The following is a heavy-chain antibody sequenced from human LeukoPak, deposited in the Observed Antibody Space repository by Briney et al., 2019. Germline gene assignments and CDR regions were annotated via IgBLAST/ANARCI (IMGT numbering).Heavy chain of an antibody. Sequence: GRSLRLSCAASGFTFSNYAMSWVRQDPGKGLGWVSSITVSGGSTYYADSVKGRFTISRDNSKNTLYLQMNSLRAEDTAVYYCAKVISSGRYDPPDSWGQGTLVTVSS. CDR3: AKVISSGRYDPPDS. V-gene: IGHV3-23*01. J-gene: IGHJ4*02. CDR2: ITVSGGST. CDR1: GFTFSNYA. D-gene: IGHD6-19*01.